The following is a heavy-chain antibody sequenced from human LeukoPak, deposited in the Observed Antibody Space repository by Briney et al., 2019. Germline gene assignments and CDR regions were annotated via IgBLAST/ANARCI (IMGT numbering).Heavy chain of an antibody. CDR3: AREVYYYGSGSYYNVADYYYYMDV. Sequence: SVKVSCKASGGTFSSYAISWVRQAPGQGLEWMGGIIPIFGTANYAQKFQGRVTITADKSTSTAYMELSSLRSEDTAVYYCAREVYYYGSGSYYNVADYYYYMDVWGKGTTVTVSS. CDR1: GGTFSSYA. D-gene: IGHD3-10*01. J-gene: IGHJ6*03. CDR2: IIPIFGTA. V-gene: IGHV1-69*06.